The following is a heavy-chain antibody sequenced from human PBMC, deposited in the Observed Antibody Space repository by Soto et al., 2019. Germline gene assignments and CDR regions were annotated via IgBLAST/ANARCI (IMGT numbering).Heavy chain of an antibody. V-gene: IGHV3-73*02. CDR2: IRSKVNSYAT. Sequence: EVQVVESGGGLVQPGGSLKLSCAASGFAFSGSAMHWVRQASGKGLEWVGRIRSKVNSYATVYAASVKGRFTISRDDSKNMAYLQMNSLKTEDTAVYFCTRAIGMATPFDYWGQGTLVTVSS. D-gene: IGHD5-12*01. CDR1: GFAFSGSA. CDR3: TRAIGMATPFDY. J-gene: IGHJ4*02.